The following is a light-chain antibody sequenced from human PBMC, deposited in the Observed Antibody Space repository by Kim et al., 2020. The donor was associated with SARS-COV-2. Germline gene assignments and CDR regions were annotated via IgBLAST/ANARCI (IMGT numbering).Light chain of an antibody. J-gene: IGLJ3*02. V-gene: IGLV2-14*03. CDR3: SSYTSSSTWV. CDR1: SNDVGGYNY. Sequence: GQSITISTTGTSNDVGGYNYVSWYQQHPGKAPNLMIYDVSNRPAGVSNRSSGSKSGNTASLTISGLQDEDEADYCCSSYTSSSTWVFGGGTQLTVL. CDR2: DVS.